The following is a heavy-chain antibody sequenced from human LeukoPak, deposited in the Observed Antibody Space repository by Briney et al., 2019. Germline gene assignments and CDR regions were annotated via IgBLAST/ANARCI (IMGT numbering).Heavy chain of an antibody. Sequence: GGSPRLSCAASGITLSSYAMSWVRQAPGKGLEWVSAINGSGVITYYTDSVKGRFTISRDNSKNTVYLQMNSLRAEDTAIYYCAKDSSQGGDYFDYWGQGTLVTASS. CDR2: INGSGVIT. V-gene: IGHV3-23*01. D-gene: IGHD3-16*01. J-gene: IGHJ4*02. CDR3: AKDSSQGGDYFDY. CDR1: GITLSSYA.